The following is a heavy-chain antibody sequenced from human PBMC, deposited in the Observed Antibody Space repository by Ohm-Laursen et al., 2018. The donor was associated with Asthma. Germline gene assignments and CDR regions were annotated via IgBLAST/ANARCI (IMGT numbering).Heavy chain of an antibody. CDR2: ITSYSSTT. V-gene: IGHV3-48*01. Sequence: SLRLSCTASGFTFSSYSMNWVRQAPGKGLEWVSYITSYSSTTYYADSVKGRFTISRDNSKNTLYLQMNSLRAEDTAVYYCAKLGDQWLALRYWGQGTLVTVSS. CDR3: AKLGDQWLALRY. CDR1: GFTFSSYS. J-gene: IGHJ4*02. D-gene: IGHD6-19*01.